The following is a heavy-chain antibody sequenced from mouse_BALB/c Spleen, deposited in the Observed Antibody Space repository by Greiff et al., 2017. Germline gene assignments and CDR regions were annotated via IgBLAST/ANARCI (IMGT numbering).Heavy chain of an antibody. J-gene: IGHJ3*01. Sequence: KLVESGGGLVQPGGSRKLSCAASGFTFSSFGMHWVRQAPEKGLEWVAYISSGSSTIYYADTVKGRFTISRDNPKNTLFLQMTSLRSEDTAMYYCARDGQLGLPWFAYWGQGTLVTVSA. V-gene: IGHV5-17*02. CDR3: ARDGQLGLPWFAY. D-gene: IGHD3-2*01. CDR2: ISSGSSTI. CDR1: GFTFSSFG.